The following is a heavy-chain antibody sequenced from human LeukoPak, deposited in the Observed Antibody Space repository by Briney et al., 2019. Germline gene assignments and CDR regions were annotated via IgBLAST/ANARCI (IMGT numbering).Heavy chain of an antibody. Sequence: PSETLSLTCTVSGGSISSYYWSWIRQPAGKGLEWIGRIYTSGSTNYSPSLKSRVTMSVDTSKNQFSLKLSSVTAADTAVYYCARSQRIVVVPAAIVDYYYYMDVWGKGTTVTVSS. CDR2: IYTSGST. J-gene: IGHJ6*03. V-gene: IGHV4-4*07. CDR1: GGSISSYY. D-gene: IGHD2-2*01. CDR3: ARSQRIVVVPAAIVDYYYYMDV.